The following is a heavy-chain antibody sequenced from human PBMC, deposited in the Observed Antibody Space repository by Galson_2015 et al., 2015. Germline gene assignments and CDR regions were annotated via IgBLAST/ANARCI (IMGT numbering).Heavy chain of an antibody. CDR3: TRVAYYFDDNGYYGLDH. V-gene: IGHV3-74*01. J-gene: IGHJ4*02. Sequence: SLRLSCAASGFNFRNYWMHWVRQPPGKGLVWVSRINRDGTETNYADSVKGRFTVSRDNAKNTLYLQLNSLRVEDTAVYYCTRVAYYFDDNGYYGLDHWGQGTLVTVSP. CDR2: INRDGTET. CDR1: GFNFRNYW. D-gene: IGHD3-22*01.